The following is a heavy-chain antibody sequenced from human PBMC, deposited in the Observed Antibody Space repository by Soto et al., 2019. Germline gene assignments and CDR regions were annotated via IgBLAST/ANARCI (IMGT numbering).Heavy chain of an antibody. D-gene: IGHD3-16*02. J-gene: IGHJ3*01. Sequence: PSETLSLTCVGSDVSFSGYYWSWIRQPPGKGLEWIGEINYSGSTKFNPSLKSRVTLSIDTSKDQFSLRLSSVTAADTAVYYCARDSGVLRLGESSLYGEKDSFDVWDQGTLVTVSS. CDR3: ARDSGVLRLGESSLYGEKDSFDV. CDR2: INYSGST. CDR1: DVSFSGYY. V-gene: IGHV4-34*01.